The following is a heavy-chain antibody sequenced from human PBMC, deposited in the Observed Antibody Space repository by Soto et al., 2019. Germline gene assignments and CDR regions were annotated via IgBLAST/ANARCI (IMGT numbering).Heavy chain of an antibody. CDR1: GYTFTSYA. V-gene: IGHV1-3*01. D-gene: IGHD3-22*01. CDR3: ARDVSVSSGYYYPQGYFDY. CDR2: INAGNGNT. Sequence: QVQLVQSGAEVKKPGASVKVCCKASGYTFTSYAMHWVRQAPGQRLEWMGWINAGNGNTKYSQKFQGRVTITRDTSASTAYIELSSLRSEDTAVYYCARDVSVSSGYYYPQGYFDYWGQGTLVTVSS. J-gene: IGHJ4*02.